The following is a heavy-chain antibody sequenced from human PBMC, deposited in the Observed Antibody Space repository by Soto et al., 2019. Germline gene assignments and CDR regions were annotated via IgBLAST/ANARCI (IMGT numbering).Heavy chain of an antibody. CDR2: IIPIFGTA. V-gene: IGHV1-69*13. J-gene: IGHJ5*02. Sequence: SVKVSCKASGGTFSSYAISWVRQAPGQGLEWMGGIIPIFGTANYAQKFQGRVTITADESTSTAYMELSSLRSEDTAVYYCARGTTAYSGSYFAWGQGTLVTVSS. CDR1: GGTFSSYA. D-gene: IGHD1-26*01. CDR3: ARGTTAYSGSYFA.